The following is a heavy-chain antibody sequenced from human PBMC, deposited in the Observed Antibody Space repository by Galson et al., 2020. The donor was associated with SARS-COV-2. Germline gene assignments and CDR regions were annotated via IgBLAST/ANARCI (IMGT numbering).Heavy chain of an antibody. D-gene: IGHD3-16*01. J-gene: IGHJ4*02. V-gene: IGHV3-15*07. Sequence: GASLKISCAASGFTFTSAWMNWVRQAPGKGLEWVGHVKSKTTGGTTDYIAPVKGRFTISRDDSKNTGYLQMNSLTIEDTAVYYCTTGYGSNRNYWGQGILVTVSS. CDR3: TTGYGSNRNY. CDR1: GFTFTSAW. CDR2: VKSKTTGGTT.